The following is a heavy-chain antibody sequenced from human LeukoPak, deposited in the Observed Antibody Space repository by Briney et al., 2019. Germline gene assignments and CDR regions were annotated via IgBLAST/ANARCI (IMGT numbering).Heavy chain of an antibody. CDR2: GYYRGST. V-gene: IGHV4-59*01. CDR3: ARGGSGLSY. Sequence: SETLSLTCTVSGGSIKTNYWSWIRQPPGKGLEWIGYGYYRGSTNYNPSLKSRVTISVDTSKNQFSLKLNSVTTADTAVYYCARGGSGLSYWAQGTLVTVSS. J-gene: IGHJ4*02. D-gene: IGHD3-10*01. CDR1: GGSIKTNY.